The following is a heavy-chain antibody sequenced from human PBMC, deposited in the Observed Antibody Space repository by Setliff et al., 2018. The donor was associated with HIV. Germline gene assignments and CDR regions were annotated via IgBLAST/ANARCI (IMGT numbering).Heavy chain of an antibody. D-gene: IGHD3-3*01. CDR2: ISKSGDYS. CDR3: ARDVSWRVRTYIDY. V-gene: IGHV3-11*06. CDR1: GFTFSDHY. Sequence: LRLSCAASGFTFSDHYMNWVRQAPGKGLEWVSYISKSGDYSNYADSVRGRFTISRDNAKNSLYLQMNSLTAEDTAVYYCARDVSWRVRTYIDYWGQGALVTVSS. J-gene: IGHJ4*02.